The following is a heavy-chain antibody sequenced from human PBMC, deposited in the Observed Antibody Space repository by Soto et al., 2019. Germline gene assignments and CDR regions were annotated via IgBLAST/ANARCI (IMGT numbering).Heavy chain of an antibody. V-gene: IGHV5-10-1*01. J-gene: IGHJ6*02. CDR2: IDPSDSYT. CDR3: ARSVVWGGAYGMDV. CDR1: GYSFTSYW. Sequence: XESLKISCKSSGYSFTSYWISWVRQIPGKGLEWMGRIDPSDSYTNYSPSFQGHVTISADKSISTAYLQWSSLKASDTAMYYCARSVVWGGAYGMDVWGQGTTVTVSS. D-gene: IGHD3-10*01.